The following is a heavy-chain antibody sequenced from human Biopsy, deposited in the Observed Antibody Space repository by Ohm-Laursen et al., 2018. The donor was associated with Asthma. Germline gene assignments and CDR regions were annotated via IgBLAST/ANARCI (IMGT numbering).Heavy chain of an antibody. D-gene: IGHD6-13*01. CDR1: GFTYSSYG. CDR3: ARVAVGSSWVYFYYGMDV. J-gene: IGHJ6*02. V-gene: IGHV3-30*03. Sequence: SLRLSCAASGFTYSSYGMHWVRQAPGKGLEWVAVISFDGIHKYYADSVKGRYTVSRDNSQNTLNLEMTSLKAEDTALYYCARVAVGSSWVYFYYGMDVWGQGTTVTVSS. CDR2: ISFDGIHK.